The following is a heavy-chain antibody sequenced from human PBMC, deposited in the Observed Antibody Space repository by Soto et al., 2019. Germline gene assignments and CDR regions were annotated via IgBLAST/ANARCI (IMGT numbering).Heavy chain of an antibody. J-gene: IGHJ3*02. CDR2: VNPNSGNT. CDR3: ARASYLDPAFDI. CDR1: GYTFTSYD. V-gene: IGHV1-8*01. Sequence: QVQLVQSGAEVKRPGASVKVSCKASGYTFTSYDFNWVRQAPGQGLEWMGWVNPNSGNTDYAQKFQGRVTMNRNTSIRTAYQELSRLRSEDTAVYYCARASYLDPAFDIWGQGKMVTVSS. D-gene: IGHD2-2*03.